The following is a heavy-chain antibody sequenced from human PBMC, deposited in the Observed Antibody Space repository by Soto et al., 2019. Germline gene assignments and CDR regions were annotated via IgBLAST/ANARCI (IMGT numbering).Heavy chain of an antibody. J-gene: IGHJ4*02. CDR1: GFTFSSYA. CDR3: ANRLSSVGERHFDY. V-gene: IGHV3-23*01. Sequence: PGGSLRLSCAASGFTFSSYAMSWVRQAPGKGLEWVSAISGSGGSTYYADSVKGRFTISRDNSKNTLYLQMNSLRAEDTAVYYCANRLSSVGERHFDYWGQGTLVTVSS. CDR2: ISGSGGST. D-gene: IGHD3-10*01.